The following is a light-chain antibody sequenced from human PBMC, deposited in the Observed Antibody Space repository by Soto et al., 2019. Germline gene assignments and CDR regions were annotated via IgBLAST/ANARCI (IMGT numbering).Light chain of an antibody. V-gene: IGKV3-20*01. CDR3: QQYSSLWT. CDR2: GAS. CDR1: QSVNNNY. J-gene: IGKJ1*01. Sequence: EIVLPQYPGTLSLSPGERATLSCRTSQSVNNNYLAWYQQKPGQAPRLLIYGASSRATGIPDRFSGSGYGTDFTLSISRLEPEDFAVYYCQQYSSLWTFGQGAK.